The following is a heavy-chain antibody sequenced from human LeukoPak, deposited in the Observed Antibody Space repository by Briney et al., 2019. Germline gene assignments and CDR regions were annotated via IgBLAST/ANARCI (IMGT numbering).Heavy chain of an antibody. CDR1: GFTFSSYA. Sequence: PGRYLRLSCAASGFTFSSYAMHWVRQAPGKGLEWVAVISYDGSNKYYADSVKGRFTISRDNSKTTLYLQMNSMRAEDTAVYYCARDGPPIQLRPAGYFDYWGQGTLVTVSS. D-gene: IGHD5-18*01. CDR2: ISYDGSNK. J-gene: IGHJ4*02. V-gene: IGHV3-30*04. CDR3: ARDGPPIQLRPAGYFDY.